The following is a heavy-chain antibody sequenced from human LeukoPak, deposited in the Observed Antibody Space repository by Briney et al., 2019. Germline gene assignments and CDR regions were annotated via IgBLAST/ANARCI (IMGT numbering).Heavy chain of an antibody. D-gene: IGHD2-15*01. V-gene: IGHV4-34*01. CDR2: INHSGST. CDR3: ASVNSTPYP. CDR1: GGSFSGYY. Sequence: PSETLSLTCAVYGGSFSGYYWSWIRQPPGKGLEWIGEINHSGSTNYNPSLKSRVTISVDTSKNQFSLKLSSVTAADTAVYYCASVNSTPYPWGQGTLVTVSS. J-gene: IGHJ4*02.